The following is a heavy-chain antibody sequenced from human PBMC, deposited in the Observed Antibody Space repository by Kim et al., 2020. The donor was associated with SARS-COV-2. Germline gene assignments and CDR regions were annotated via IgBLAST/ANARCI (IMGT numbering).Heavy chain of an antibody. D-gene: IGHD3-3*01. CDR3: YTPPPYYDFWSGYYRYYGMDV. V-gene: IGHV3-23*01. CDR2: ISGSGGST. J-gene: IGHJ6*02. CDR1: GFTFSSYA. Sequence: GGSLRLSCAASGFTFSSYAMSWVRQAPGKGLEWLSAISGSGGSTYYADSVKGRFTISRDNSKNTLYLQMNSLRAEDTAVYYCYTPPPYYDFWSGYYRYYGMDVWGQGTTVTISS.